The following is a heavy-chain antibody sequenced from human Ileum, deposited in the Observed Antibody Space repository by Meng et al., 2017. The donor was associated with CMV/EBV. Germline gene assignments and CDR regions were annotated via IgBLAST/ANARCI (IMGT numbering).Heavy chain of an antibody. V-gene: IGHV1-2*02. D-gene: IGHD2-2*01. CDR1: GYTFSDYY. Sequence: ASVKVSCKTSGYTFSDYYMHWVRQAPGQGLEWMGWINPNSGGTNYARKFQGRVIMTRGTPISTAYMELSRLRSDDTAVYYCARDLINQLPSVHYYYGMDVWGQGTTVTVSS. CDR2: INPNSGGT. CDR3: ARDLINQLPSVHYYYGMDV. J-gene: IGHJ6*02.